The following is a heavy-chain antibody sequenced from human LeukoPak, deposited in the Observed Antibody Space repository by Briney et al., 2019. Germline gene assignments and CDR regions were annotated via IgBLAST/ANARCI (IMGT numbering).Heavy chain of an antibody. CDR3: ARDTAVADSDY. CDR2: ISGFNGNT. Sequence: GASVKVSCKASGGTFSSCAISWLRQAPGQGLEWMGRISGFNGNTNYAQKFQGRVTMTTDTSTSTAYMELRSLRSDDTAVYYCARDTAVADSDYWGQGTLVTVSS. V-gene: IGHV1-18*01. CDR1: GGTFSSCA. D-gene: IGHD6-19*01. J-gene: IGHJ4*02.